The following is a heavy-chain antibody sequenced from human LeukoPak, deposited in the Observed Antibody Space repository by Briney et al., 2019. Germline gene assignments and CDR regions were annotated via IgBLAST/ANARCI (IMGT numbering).Heavy chain of an antibody. Sequence: ASVKVSCKASGYTFTSYGISWVRQAPGQGLEWMGWISAYNGNTNYAQKLQGRVTMTTDTSTSTAYMELRSLRSDDTAVYYCARERRWHDSGYGEDYYYGMDVWGQGTTVTVSS. CDR2: ISAYNGNT. J-gene: IGHJ6*02. V-gene: IGHV1-18*01. D-gene: IGHD5-12*01. CDR1: GYTFTSYG. CDR3: ARERRWHDSGYGEDYYYGMDV.